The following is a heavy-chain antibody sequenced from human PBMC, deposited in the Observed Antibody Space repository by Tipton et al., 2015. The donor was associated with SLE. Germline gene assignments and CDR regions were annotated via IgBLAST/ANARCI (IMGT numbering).Heavy chain of an antibody. CDR3: ARGLRTFPRLDI. D-gene: IGHD4-17*01. Sequence: LRLSCTVSGGSISSYYWSWIRQPAGRALEWIGRINTSGSTTYNPSLKGRVTLSLDTSKNHFSLNLSSVTAADTALYYCARGLRTFPRLDIWGLGTKVTVSS. CDR1: GGSISSYY. V-gene: IGHV4-4*07. J-gene: IGHJ3*02. CDR2: INTSGST.